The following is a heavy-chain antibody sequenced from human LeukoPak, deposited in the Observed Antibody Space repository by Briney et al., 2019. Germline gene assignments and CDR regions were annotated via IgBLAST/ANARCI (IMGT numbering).Heavy chain of an antibody. CDR3: ARGGDGYNDFDY. CDR1: GGSISSYY. J-gene: IGHJ4*02. V-gene: IGHV4-59*08. Sequence: SETLSLTCTVSGGSISSYYWSWIRQPPGKGLEWIGYIYYSGSTNYNPSLKSRVTMSVDTSKNQFSLKLSSVTAADTAVYYCARGGDGYNDFDYWGQGTLVTVSS. CDR2: IYYSGST. D-gene: IGHD5-24*01.